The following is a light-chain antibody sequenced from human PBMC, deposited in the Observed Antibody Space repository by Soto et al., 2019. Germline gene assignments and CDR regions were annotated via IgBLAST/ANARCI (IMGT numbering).Light chain of an antibody. V-gene: IGLV4-60*03. CDR3: ETWDSNPKV. CDR2: LEGSGSY. CDR1: SGHSSYI. J-gene: IGLJ2*01. Sequence: QSVLTQSSSASASLGSSVKLTCTLSSGHSSYIIAWHQQQPGKAPRYLMKLEGSGSYNKGSGVPDRFSGSSSGADRYLTSSNLQSEDEADYYCETWDSNPKVFGGGTKLTVL.